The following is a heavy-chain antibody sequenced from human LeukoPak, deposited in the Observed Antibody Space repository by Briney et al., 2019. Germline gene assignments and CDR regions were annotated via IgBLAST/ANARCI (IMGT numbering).Heavy chain of an antibody. CDR1: GFTFRIYG. CDR3: ARATRNGYDY. V-gene: IGHV3-48*01. CDR2: ISHTSDSI. Sequence: PGGSLRLSCVASGFTFRIYGMNWVRQAPGKGPEWASDISHTSDSILYADSVKGRFTMSRDNAKKSLYLQTNSLRAEDSAVYYCARATRNGYDYWGQGTLVTVSS. J-gene: IGHJ4*02. D-gene: IGHD5-24*01.